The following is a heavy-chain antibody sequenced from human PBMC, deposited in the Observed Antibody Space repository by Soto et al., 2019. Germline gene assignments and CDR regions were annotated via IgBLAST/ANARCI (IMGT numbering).Heavy chain of an antibody. J-gene: IGHJ6*03. CDR1: GFTFSSYG. D-gene: IGHD3-16*01. CDR3: ATAVFLYPLGYYYYMDV. Sequence: GGSLRLSCAASGFTFSSYGMHWVRQAPGKGLEWVAVISYDGSNKYYADSVKGRFTISRDNSKNTLYLQMNSLRAEDTAVYYCATAVFLYPLGYYYYMDVWGKGTTVTVSS. CDR2: ISYDGSNK. V-gene: IGHV3-30*03.